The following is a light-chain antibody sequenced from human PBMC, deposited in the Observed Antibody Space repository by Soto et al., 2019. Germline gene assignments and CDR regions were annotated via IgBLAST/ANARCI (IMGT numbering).Light chain of an antibody. Sequence: QSVLTQPASVSGSPGQSITISCTGTSSDVGSYNLVSWYQQHPGKAPKLMIYEGSKWPSGVSNRFSGSKSGNTASLTISGLQTEDEADYYCCSYAGSSTWVFGGGTNLTVL. J-gene: IGLJ3*02. V-gene: IGLV2-23*01. CDR3: CSYAGSSTWV. CDR2: EGS. CDR1: SSDVGSYNL.